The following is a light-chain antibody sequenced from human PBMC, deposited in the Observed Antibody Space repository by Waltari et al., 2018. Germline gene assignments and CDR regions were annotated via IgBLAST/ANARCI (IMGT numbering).Light chain of an antibody. CDR2: GVS. CDR3: GSYTLINTLVV. CDR1: SSDVGGYNY. Sequence: QSALTQPASVSGSPGQSITISCTGTSSDVGGYNYVSWYQQHPGKAPKLIIYGVSNRPSGVSARFSGSKSGHTASLTVSGRQAEDEAYYYCGSYTLINTLVVFGGGTKVTVL. J-gene: IGLJ3*02. V-gene: IGLV2-14*01.